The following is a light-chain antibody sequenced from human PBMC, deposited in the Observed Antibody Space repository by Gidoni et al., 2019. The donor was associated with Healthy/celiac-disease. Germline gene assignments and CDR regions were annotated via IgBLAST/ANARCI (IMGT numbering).Light chain of an antibody. CDR3: QQSYSTPYS. CDR1: QSISSY. CDR2: AAS. J-gene: IGKJ2*03. V-gene: IGKV1-39*01. Sequence: VGDRVTITCRASQSISSYLNWYQQKPGKAPKLLIYAASSLQRGVPSRFSGSGSGTDFTLTISSLQPEDFATYYCQQSYSTPYSFGQGTKLEIK.